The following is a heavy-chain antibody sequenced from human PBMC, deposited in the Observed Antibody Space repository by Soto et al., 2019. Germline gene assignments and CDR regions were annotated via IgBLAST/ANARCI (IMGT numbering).Heavy chain of an antibody. Sequence: GGSLRLSCAASGFTFSSYAMSWVRQAPGKGLEWVSAISGSGGSTYYADSVKGRFTISRDNSKNTLYLQMNSLRAEDTAVYYCAKCLDYYGSGSPRGYYYYGMDVWGQGTTVTVS. V-gene: IGHV3-23*01. CDR1: GFTFSSYA. CDR3: AKCLDYYGSGSPRGYYYYGMDV. CDR2: ISGSGGST. J-gene: IGHJ6*02. D-gene: IGHD3-10*01.